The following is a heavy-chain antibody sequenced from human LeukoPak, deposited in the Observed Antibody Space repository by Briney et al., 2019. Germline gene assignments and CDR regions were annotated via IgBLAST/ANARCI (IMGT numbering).Heavy chain of an antibody. CDR3: ARDQLAYCGGDCREPAEYFQH. CDR2: ISSSSSYI. V-gene: IGHV3-21*01. CDR1: GFTFSSYS. J-gene: IGHJ1*01. D-gene: IGHD2-21*02. Sequence: KPGGSLRLSCAASGFTFSSYSMNWVRQAPGKGLEWVSSISSSSSYIYYADSVKGRFTISRDNAKNSLYLQMNSLRAEDTAVYYCARDQLAYCGGDCREPAEYFQHWGQGTLVTVSS.